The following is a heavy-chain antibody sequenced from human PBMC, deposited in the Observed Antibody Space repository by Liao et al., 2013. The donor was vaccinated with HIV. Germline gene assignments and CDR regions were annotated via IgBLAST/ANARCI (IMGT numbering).Heavy chain of an antibody. CDR2: IYYRGGT. V-gene: IGHV4-59*11. CDR3: ARERGGFDI. Sequence: QVQLHESGPGLLKSSETLSLTCTVTGGSISGHYWSWIRQLPGKKLEWIGYIYYRGGTNYNPSLQSRLTFSINTSKNQFSLNLNSVTVADTAIYYCARERGGFDIWGQGTMVTVAS. CDR1: GGSISGHY. J-gene: IGHJ3*02.